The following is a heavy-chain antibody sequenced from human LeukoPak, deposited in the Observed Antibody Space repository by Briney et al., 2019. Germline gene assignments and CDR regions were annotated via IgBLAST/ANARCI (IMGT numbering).Heavy chain of an antibody. V-gene: IGHV1-18*04. CDR3: ARARDPWAPNWFDP. Sequence: ASVKASCKASGYTFTSYGISWVRQAPGQGLEWMGWISAYNGNTNYAQKLQGRVTMTTDTSTSTAYMELRSLRSDDTAVYYCARARDPWAPNWFDPWGQGTLVTVSS. D-gene: IGHD7-27*01. CDR2: ISAYNGNT. CDR1: GYTFTSYG. J-gene: IGHJ5*02.